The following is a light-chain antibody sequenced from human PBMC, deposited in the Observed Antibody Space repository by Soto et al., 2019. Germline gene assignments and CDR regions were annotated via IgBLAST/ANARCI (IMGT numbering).Light chain of an antibody. Sequence: NFMLTQPHSVSESPGKTVTISCTRSSGNIASSFVQWFQQRPGSSPTTVIYEDNQRPSGVPDRFSGSIDSSSNSASLTISGLKTEDEAEYSCHSYDNPNQVFGGGTKLTVL. J-gene: IGLJ2*01. V-gene: IGLV6-57*01. CDR1: SGNIASSF. CDR2: EDN. CDR3: HSYDNPNQV.